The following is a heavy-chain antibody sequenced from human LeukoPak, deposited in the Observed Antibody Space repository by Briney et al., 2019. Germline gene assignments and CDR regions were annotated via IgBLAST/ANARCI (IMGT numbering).Heavy chain of an antibody. D-gene: IGHD3-22*01. CDR1: GFTVSRNY. V-gene: IGHV3-66*01. CDR3: ARDDTHYGSSGSFYDAFDI. Sequence: GGSLRLSCAASGFTVSRNYMSWVRQAPGKGLEWVSVIYSGGRTYYADSVKGRFTISRDNSKNTLYFQMNSLRAEDTAVYYCARDDTHYGSSGSFYDAFDIWGQGTMVTVSS. CDR2: IYSGGRT. J-gene: IGHJ3*02.